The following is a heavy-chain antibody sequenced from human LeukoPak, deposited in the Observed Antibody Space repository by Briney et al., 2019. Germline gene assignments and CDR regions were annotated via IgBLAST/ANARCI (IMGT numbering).Heavy chain of an antibody. CDR1: GFTFNKFA. J-gene: IGHJ6*02. Sequence: GGSLRLSCEASGFTFNKFAMSRVRQAPGKGPEWVSAIGSSGATTSYADSVKGRCTISRDNSKNTVYLEMNSLRAEDTAIYYCAKVSVGPLSRPTHVALYYGMDVWGQGTTVTVSS. V-gene: IGHV3-23*01. CDR2: IGSSGATT. CDR3: AKVSVGPLSRPTHVALYYGMDV. D-gene: IGHD2-8*01.